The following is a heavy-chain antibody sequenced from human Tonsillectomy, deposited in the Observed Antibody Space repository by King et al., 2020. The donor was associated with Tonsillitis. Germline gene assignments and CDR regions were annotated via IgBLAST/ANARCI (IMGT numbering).Heavy chain of an antibody. J-gene: IGHJ6*02. CDR3: ARDGGGQQLAFDHYYYGMDV. CDR2: IYTSGST. D-gene: IGHD6-13*01. V-gene: IGHV4-4*07. Sequence: VQLQESGPGLVKPSETLSLTCTVSGGSISSYYWSWIRQPAGKGLEWIGRIYTSGSTNYNPSLKSRVTMSVDTSKNQFSLKLSSVTAADTAVYYCARDGGGQQLAFDHYYYGMDVWGQGTTVTVSS. CDR1: GGSISSYY.